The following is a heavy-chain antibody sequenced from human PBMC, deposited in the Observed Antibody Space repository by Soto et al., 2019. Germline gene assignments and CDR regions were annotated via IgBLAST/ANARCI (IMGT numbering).Heavy chain of an antibody. CDR3: ARGDSTDCSNGVCSFFYNHDMDV. CDR2: INPKSGGT. J-gene: IGHJ6*02. CDR1: GGTFSSYA. V-gene: IGHV1-2*04. Sequence: ASVKVSCKASGGTFSSYAISWVRRAPGQGLEWLGRINPKSGGTSTAQKFQGWVTMTTDTSISTASMELTRLTSDDTAIYYCARGDSTDCSNGVCSFFYNHDMDVWGQGTTVTVS. D-gene: IGHD2-8*01.